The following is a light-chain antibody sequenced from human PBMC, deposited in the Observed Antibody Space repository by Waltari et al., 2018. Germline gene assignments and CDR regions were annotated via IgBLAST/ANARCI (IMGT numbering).Light chain of an antibody. Sequence: ELVLTQSPGTLSLSLGDRATVSCRASQRVSRALAWYQQKPGQAPRLLIYGASTRATGIPDRFSGSGSGTDFSLTISRLEPDDFAVYYCQHYLRLPVTFGQGTTVEI. J-gene: IGKJ1*01. CDR1: QRVSRA. CDR3: QHYLRLPVT. CDR2: GAS. V-gene: IGKV3-20*01.